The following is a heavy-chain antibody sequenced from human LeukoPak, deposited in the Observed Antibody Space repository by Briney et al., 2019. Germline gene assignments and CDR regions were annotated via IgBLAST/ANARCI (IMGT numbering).Heavy chain of an antibody. CDR1: GGSISGYY. J-gene: IGHJ4*02. CDR3: ARDLGTNGDY. Sequence: SETLSLTCTVSGGSISGYYWSWIRQPPGKGLEWIGEINHSGSTNYNPSLKSRVTISVDTSKNQFSLKLSSVTAADTAVYYCARDLGTNGDYWGQGTLVTVSS. V-gene: IGHV4-34*01. D-gene: IGHD2-8*01. CDR2: INHSGST.